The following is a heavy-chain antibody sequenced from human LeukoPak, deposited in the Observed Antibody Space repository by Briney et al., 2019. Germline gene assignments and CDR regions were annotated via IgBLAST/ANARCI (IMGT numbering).Heavy chain of an antibody. J-gene: IGHJ4*02. Sequence: PSETLSLTCAVYGGSFSGYYWSWIRQPPGKGLEWIGEINHSGSTNYNPSLKSRVTISVGTSKNQFSLKLSSVTAADTAVYYCARGNPLITMVRGVPPYYFDYWGQGTLVTVSS. CDR1: GGSFSGYY. CDR3: ARGNPLITMVRGVPPYYFDY. CDR2: INHSGST. D-gene: IGHD3-10*01. V-gene: IGHV4-34*01.